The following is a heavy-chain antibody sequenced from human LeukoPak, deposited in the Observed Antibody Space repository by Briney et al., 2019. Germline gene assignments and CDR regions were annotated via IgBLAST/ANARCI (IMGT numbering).Heavy chain of an antibody. CDR1: GFTVSSNY. D-gene: IGHD5-12*01. J-gene: IGHJ2*01. CDR2: ISGSGGST. CDR3: AKRKGYSGKHYWYFDL. Sequence: TGGSLRLSCVVSGFTVSSNYMSWVRQAPGGGLEWVSAISGSGGSTYYADSVKGRFTISRDNSKNTLYLQMNSLRAEDTAVYYCAKRKGYSGKHYWYFDLWGRGTLVTVSS. V-gene: IGHV3-23*01.